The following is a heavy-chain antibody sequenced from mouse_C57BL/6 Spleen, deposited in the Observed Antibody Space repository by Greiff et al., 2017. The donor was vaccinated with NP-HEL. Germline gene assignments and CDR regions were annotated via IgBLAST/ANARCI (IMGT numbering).Heavy chain of an antibody. D-gene: IGHD3-2*02. CDR2: IDPNSGGT. V-gene: IGHV1-72*01. Sequence: QVQLKQPGAELVKPGASVKLSCKASGYTFTSYWMHWVKQRPGRGLEWIGRIDPNSGGTKYNEKFKSKATLTVDKPSSTAYMQLSSLTSEDSAVYYCARWETAQALYYFDYWGQGTTLTVSS. CDR1: GYTFTSYW. CDR3: ARWETAQALYYFDY. J-gene: IGHJ2*01.